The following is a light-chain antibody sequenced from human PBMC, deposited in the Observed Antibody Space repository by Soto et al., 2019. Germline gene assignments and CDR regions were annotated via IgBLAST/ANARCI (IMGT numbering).Light chain of an antibody. J-gene: IGKJ2*01. V-gene: IGKV3-20*01. Sequence: EIVLTQSPGTLSLSPGERATLSCRASQSVSSSYLAWYQQHPGQAPRLLIYGSSSRATGIPDRFSGSGSGTDFTLTISSLQPEDFAVYYCQQYSNSPLYTFGEGTKLEIK. CDR1: QSVSSSY. CDR2: GSS. CDR3: QQYSNSPLYT.